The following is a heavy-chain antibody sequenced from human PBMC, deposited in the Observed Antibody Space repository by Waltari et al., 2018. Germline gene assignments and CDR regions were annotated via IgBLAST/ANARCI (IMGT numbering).Heavy chain of an antibody. V-gene: IGHV1-3*01. J-gene: IGHJ5*02. CDR3: ARENYVWGSYRPVHWFDP. Sequence: QVQLVQSGAEVKKPGASVKVSCKASGYTFTSYAMHWVRQAPGQRLEWMGWINAGNGNTKYSRKFQGRVTITRDTSASTAYMELSSLRSEDTAVYYCARENYVWGSYRPVHWFDPWGQGTLVTVSS. CDR1: GYTFTSYA. CDR2: INAGNGNT. D-gene: IGHD3-16*02.